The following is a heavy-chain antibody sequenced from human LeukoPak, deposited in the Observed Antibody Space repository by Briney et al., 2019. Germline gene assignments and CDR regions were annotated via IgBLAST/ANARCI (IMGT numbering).Heavy chain of an antibody. Sequence: PGGSLRLSCAASGFTVSSNYMSWVRQAPGKGLEWVSVIYSGGYTYYADSVKGRFTISRDNSKNTLYLQMNSLRAEDTAVYYCAKDHILRYFDWLFDYWGQGTLVTVSS. CDR1: GFTVSSNY. D-gene: IGHD3-9*01. J-gene: IGHJ4*02. CDR2: IYSGGYT. CDR3: AKDHILRYFDWLFDY. V-gene: IGHV3-53*05.